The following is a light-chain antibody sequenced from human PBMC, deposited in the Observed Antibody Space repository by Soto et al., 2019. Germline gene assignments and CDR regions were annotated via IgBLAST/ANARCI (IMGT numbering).Light chain of an antibody. CDR2: DAC. Sequence: EIVLTQSPATLSLSPGERATLSCRASQSVKNYLAWYQQKPGQAPRLLIYDACNRATGIPARFSGSGSGTDFTLTISSLEPEDSAVYYCQQRSNWPPVTFGGGTKVEIK. V-gene: IGKV3-11*01. CDR3: QQRSNWPPVT. J-gene: IGKJ4*01. CDR1: QSVKNY.